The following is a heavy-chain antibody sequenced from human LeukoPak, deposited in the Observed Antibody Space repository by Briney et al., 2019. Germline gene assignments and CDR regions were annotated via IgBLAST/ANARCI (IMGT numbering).Heavy chain of an antibody. CDR1: GYTFTGDY. CDR3: ATQRGSYRWGTDFDY. Sequence: AASVKVSCKASGYTFTGDYMHWVRQAPGQGLEWMGWINPRSGGTKYAQKFQGRVTMTRDTSINTAYMELSRLRSDDTAVYYCATQRGSYRWGTDFDYWGQGTLVTVSS. J-gene: IGHJ4*02. D-gene: IGHD3-16*01. V-gene: IGHV1-2*02. CDR2: INPRSGGT.